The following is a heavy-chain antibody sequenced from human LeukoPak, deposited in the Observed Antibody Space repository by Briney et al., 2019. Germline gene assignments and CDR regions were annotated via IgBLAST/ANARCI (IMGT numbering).Heavy chain of an antibody. CDR2: MNPNRGNT. V-gene: IGHV1-8*01. J-gene: IGHJ4*02. D-gene: IGHD3-10*01. Sequence: ASVKVSFKASVYTFTSYDINWVRQATGQGVAWMGWMNPNRGNTGYAQKFQGRVTMTRNTSISTAYMELSSLRSEDTAVYYCARGFLRSGSYYGYWGQGTLVTVSS. CDR1: VYTFTSYD. CDR3: ARGFLRSGSYYGY.